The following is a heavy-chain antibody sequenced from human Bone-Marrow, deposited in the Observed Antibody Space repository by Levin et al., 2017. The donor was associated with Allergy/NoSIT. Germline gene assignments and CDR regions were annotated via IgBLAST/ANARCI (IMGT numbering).Heavy chain of an antibody. D-gene: IGHD5-12*01. V-gene: IGHV1-3*01. J-gene: IGHJ4*02. CDR1: GYTFTTFT. CDR2: INAGTGNT. Sequence: GGSLRLSCKASGYTFTTFTMHWVRQAPGQRLEWMGWINAGTGNTQHSQRFQGRATITRDTSASTAYMELSSLRYEDTAVYYCTRALWGYESVLDYWGQGTLVTVSS. CDR3: TRALWGYESVLDY.